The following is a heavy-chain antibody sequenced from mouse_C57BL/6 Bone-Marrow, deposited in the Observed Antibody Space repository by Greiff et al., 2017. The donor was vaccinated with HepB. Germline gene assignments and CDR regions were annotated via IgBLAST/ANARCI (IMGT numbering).Heavy chain of an antibody. D-gene: IGHD2-4*01. J-gene: IGHJ2*01. CDR1: GYTFTSYW. V-gene: IGHV1-61*01. CDR2: IYPSDSET. Sequence: VQLQQPGAELVRPGSSVKLSCKASGYTFTSYWMDWVKQRPGQGLEWIGNIYPSDSETHYNQKFKDKATLTVDKSSSTAYMQLSSLTSEDSAVYDCARDYDYDYWGQGTTLTVSS. CDR3: ARDYDYDY.